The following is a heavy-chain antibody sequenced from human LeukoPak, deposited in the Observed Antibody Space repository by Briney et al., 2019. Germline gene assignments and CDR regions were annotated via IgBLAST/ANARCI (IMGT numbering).Heavy chain of an antibody. Sequence: ASVKVSCKASGYTFTSYGISWVRQAPGQGLEWMGWISAYNGNTNYAQKLQGRVTMTTDTSTSTAYMELRSLRSDDTAVYYCARGPNYDSSGYYLLYFQHWGQGTLVTVSS. J-gene: IGHJ1*01. V-gene: IGHV1-18*01. CDR2: ISAYNGNT. D-gene: IGHD3-22*01. CDR1: GYTFTSYG. CDR3: ARGPNYDSSGYYLLYFQH.